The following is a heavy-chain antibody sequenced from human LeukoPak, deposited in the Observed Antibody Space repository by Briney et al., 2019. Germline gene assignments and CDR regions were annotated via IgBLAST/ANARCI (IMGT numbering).Heavy chain of an antibody. V-gene: IGHV1-46*01. D-gene: IGHD4-17*01. CDR3: ATYAHQTTVTTRFYYMDV. CDR1: GYNFIGYY. J-gene: IGHJ6*03. Sequence: ASVKVSCKASGYNFIGYYMHWVRQAPGQGLEWMGIINPSGGSTSYAQKFQGRVTMTRDTSTSTVYMELSSLRSEDTAVYYCATYAHQTTVTTRFYYMDVWGKGTTVTVSS. CDR2: INPSGGST.